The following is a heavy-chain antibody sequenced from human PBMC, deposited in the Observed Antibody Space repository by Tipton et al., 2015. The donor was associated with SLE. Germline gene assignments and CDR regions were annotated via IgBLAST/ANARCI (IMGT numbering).Heavy chain of an antibody. CDR1: GFTFSSYE. J-gene: IGHJ4*02. CDR2: IYSGGST. D-gene: IGHD4/OR15-4a*01. CDR3: ARLNYGDRLDY. Sequence: GSLRLSCAASGFTFSSYEMNWVRQAPGKGLEWVSVIYSGGSTNYIDSVKGRFSLSRDNSQNTLYLQMNSLRAEDTAVYYCARLNYGDRLDYWGQGTLVTVSS. V-gene: IGHV3-53*05.